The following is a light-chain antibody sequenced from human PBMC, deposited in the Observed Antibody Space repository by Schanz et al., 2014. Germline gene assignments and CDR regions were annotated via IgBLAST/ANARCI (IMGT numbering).Light chain of an antibody. CDR1: QSVSNN. V-gene: IGKV3-15*01. CDR2: GAS. J-gene: IGKJ4*01. Sequence: EIVVTQSPATLAVSPGERATLSCRASQSVSNNLAWFQQKPGQAPRLLIYGASTRATAIPARVSGSGSGTEFTLTISSLQSEDFAVYYCQQRSTWFSFGGGTRVEIK. CDR3: QQRSTWFS.